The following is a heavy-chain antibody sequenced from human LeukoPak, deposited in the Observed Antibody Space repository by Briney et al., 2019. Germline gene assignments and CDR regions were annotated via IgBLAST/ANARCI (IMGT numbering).Heavy chain of an antibody. V-gene: IGHV3-21*01. CDR2: ISSSSSYI. J-gene: IGHJ4*02. Sequence: GGSLRLSCAASGFTFSSYSMNRVRQAPGKGLEWVSSISSSSSYIYYADSVKGRFTISRDNAKNSLYLQMNSLRAEDTAVYYCARDTYYYDSSGYDTPFIFDYWGQGTLVTVSS. CDR1: GFTFSSYS. CDR3: ARDTYYYDSSGYDTPFIFDY. D-gene: IGHD3-22*01.